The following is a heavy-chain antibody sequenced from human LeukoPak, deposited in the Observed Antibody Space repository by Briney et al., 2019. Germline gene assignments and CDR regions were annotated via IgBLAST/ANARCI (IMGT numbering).Heavy chain of an antibody. V-gene: IGHV3-66*01. CDR2: IYSRGYT. D-gene: IGHD4-17*01. Sequence: GGSLRLSCAASGFTVNSPNFMNWVRQAPGKGLEWVSVIYSRGYTHYADSVKGRFTISRDDSKNTLSLHMNSLRTEDTAVYYCAKDLFDKNGDPDYWGQGTLVTVSS. CDR1: GFTVNSPNF. CDR3: AKDLFDKNGDPDY. J-gene: IGHJ4*02.